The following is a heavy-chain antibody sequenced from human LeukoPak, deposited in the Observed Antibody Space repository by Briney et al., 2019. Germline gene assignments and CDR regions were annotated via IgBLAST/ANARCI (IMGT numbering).Heavy chain of an antibody. Sequence: ASVKVSCKASGYTFTGYYMHWVRQAPGQGLEWMGWINPNSSGTNYAQKFQGRVTMTRDTSISTAYMELSRLRSDDTAVYYCARDREAAADLYYMDVWGKGTTVTVSS. J-gene: IGHJ6*03. V-gene: IGHV1-2*02. CDR2: INPNSSGT. CDR1: GYTFTGYY. D-gene: IGHD6-13*01. CDR3: ARDREAAADLYYMDV.